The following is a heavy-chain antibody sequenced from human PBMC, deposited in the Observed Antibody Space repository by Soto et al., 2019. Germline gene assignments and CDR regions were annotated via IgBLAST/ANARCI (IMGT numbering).Heavy chain of an antibody. J-gene: IGHJ1*01. CDR1: GGSISSGDYY. CDR2: IYYSGST. Sequence: QVQLQEAGPGLGKPSQTLSLTCTVSGGSISSGDYYWSWIRQPPGTGLEWIGYIYYSGSTYYNPSLKSRVTIPVDTSKNQFSLELSSVTAADTAVYYCAGSSGYPGYFQHWGQGTLVTVSS. CDR3: AGSSGYPGYFQH. V-gene: IGHV4-30-4*01. D-gene: IGHD3-22*01.